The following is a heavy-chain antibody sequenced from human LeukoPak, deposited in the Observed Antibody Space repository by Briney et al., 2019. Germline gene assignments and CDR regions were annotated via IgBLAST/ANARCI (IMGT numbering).Heavy chain of an antibody. CDR3: AKDPERGPTVTTSYFDY. Sequence: TGGSLRLSCAASGFTFSSYGMHWVRQAPGKGLEWVAVISYDGSNKYYADSVKGRFTISRDNSKNTLYLQMNSLRAEDTAVYYCAKDPERGPTVTTSYFDYWGQGTLVTVSS. V-gene: IGHV3-30*18. J-gene: IGHJ4*02. D-gene: IGHD4-17*01. CDR1: GFTFSSYG. CDR2: ISYDGSNK.